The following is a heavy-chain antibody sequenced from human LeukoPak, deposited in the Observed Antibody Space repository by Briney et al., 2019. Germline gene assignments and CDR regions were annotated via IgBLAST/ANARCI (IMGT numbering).Heavy chain of an antibody. Sequence: ASVKVSCKASGYTFTGYYMHWVRQAPGQGLEWMGWINPNSGGTNYARKFQGRVTMTRDTSISTAYMELSRLRSDDTAVYYCASYCSSTSCYQTTRDYWGQGTLVTVSS. D-gene: IGHD2-2*01. V-gene: IGHV1-2*02. CDR2: INPNSGGT. J-gene: IGHJ4*02. CDR1: GYTFTGYY. CDR3: ASYCSSTSCYQTTRDY.